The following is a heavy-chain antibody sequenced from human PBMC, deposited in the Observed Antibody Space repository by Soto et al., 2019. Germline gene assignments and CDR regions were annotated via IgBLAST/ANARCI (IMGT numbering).Heavy chain of an antibody. V-gene: IGHV4-31*03. Sequence: PSETLSLTCTVSGGSISSGGYYWSWIRQHPGKGLEWIGYIYYSGSTYYNPSLKSRVTISVDTSKNQFSLKLSSVTAADTAVYYCARTYYDSSGYWWGYNWFDPWGQGTLVTVSS. CDR3: ARTYYDSSGYWWGYNWFDP. CDR2: IYYSGST. D-gene: IGHD3-22*01. CDR1: GGSISSGGYY. J-gene: IGHJ5*02.